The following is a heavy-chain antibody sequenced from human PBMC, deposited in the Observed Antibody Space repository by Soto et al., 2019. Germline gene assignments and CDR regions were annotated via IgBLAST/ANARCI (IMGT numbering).Heavy chain of an antibody. CDR1: GGTFSSYA. V-gene: IGHV1-69*01. Sequence: QVQLVQSGAEVKKPGSSVKVSCKASGGTFSSYAISWVRQAPGQGLEWMGGIIPIFGTANYAQKFQGRVTITADESTSTDYMELSSLRSEDTAVYYCARAYDFWSGSYGYGMDVWGQGTTVTVSS. CDR2: IIPIFGTA. D-gene: IGHD3-3*01. J-gene: IGHJ6*02. CDR3: ARAYDFWSGSYGYGMDV.